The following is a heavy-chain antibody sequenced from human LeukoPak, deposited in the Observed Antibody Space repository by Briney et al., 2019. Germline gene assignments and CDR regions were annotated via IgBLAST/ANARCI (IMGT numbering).Heavy chain of an antibody. V-gene: IGHV3-21*01. CDR1: GFTFSSYS. J-gene: IGHJ5*02. Sequence: GGSLRLSCAASGFTFSSYSMNWVRQAPGKGLEWVSSISSSSSYIYSADSVKGRFTISRGNAKNSLYLQMNSLRAEDTAVYYCARGMLLWFGESLNWFDPWGQGTLVTVSS. CDR2: ISSSSSYI. CDR3: ARGMLLWFGESLNWFDP. D-gene: IGHD3-10*01.